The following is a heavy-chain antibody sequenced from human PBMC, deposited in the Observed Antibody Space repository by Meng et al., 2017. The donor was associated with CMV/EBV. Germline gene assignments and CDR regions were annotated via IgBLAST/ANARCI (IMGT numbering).Heavy chain of an antibody. CDR2: TRNKANSYTT. J-gene: IGHJ3*02. CDR1: GFTFSDHY. D-gene: IGHD3-3*01. CDR3: ARSQGDFWSGSDAFDI. V-gene: IGHV3-72*01. Sequence: GESLKISCAASGFTFSDHYMDWVRQAPGKGLEWVGRTRNKANSYTTEYAAPVKGRFTISRDDSKNSLYLQMNSLKTEDTAVYYCARSQGDFWSGSDAFDIWGQGTMVTVSS.